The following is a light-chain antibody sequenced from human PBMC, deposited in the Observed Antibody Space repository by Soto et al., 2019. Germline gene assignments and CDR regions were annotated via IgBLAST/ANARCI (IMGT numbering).Light chain of an antibody. V-gene: IGKV3-11*01. Sequence: IVLTQSPATLSLSPGERATLSCRASQSVSSYLAWYQQKRGQAPRLLIFDASNRATGIPARFSGSGSATDFTLTISSLEPEDFAVYYCQHRSIWPVSFGQGTRLEIK. CDR1: QSVSSY. CDR3: QHRSIWPVS. J-gene: IGKJ5*01. CDR2: DAS.